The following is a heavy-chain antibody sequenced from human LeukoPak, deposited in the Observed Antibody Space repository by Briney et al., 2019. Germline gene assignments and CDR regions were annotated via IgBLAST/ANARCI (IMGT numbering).Heavy chain of an antibody. CDR1: GFDFNIYS. V-gene: IGHV3-21*01. CDR2: ISSNSVYI. Sequence: GGSLRLSCAASGFDFNIYSMTWVRQAPGKGLEWVASISSNSVYIYYADSLKGRFTISRDNAKKALYLQVNSLRAEDTAVYYCAREPGQWLPPELWGQGTLVTVSS. J-gene: IGHJ4*02. CDR3: AREPGQWLPPEL. D-gene: IGHD6-19*01.